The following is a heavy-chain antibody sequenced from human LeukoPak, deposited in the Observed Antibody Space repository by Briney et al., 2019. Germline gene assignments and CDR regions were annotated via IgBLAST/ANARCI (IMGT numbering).Heavy chain of an antibody. Sequence: GGSLRLSCAASGFTFSSYAMHWVRQAPGKGLEWVAVISYDGSNKYYADSVRGRFTISRDNSKNTLYLQMNSLRVEDTAVYYCARDYDFWSGYYYYMDVWGKGTTVTVSS. CDR1: GFTFSSYA. J-gene: IGHJ6*03. CDR2: ISYDGSNK. D-gene: IGHD3-3*01. CDR3: ARDYDFWSGYYYYMDV. V-gene: IGHV3-30-3*01.